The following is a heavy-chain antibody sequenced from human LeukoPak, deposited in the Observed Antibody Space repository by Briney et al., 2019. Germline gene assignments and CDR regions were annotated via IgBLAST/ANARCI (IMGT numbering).Heavy chain of an antibody. CDR2: MNPNSGNT. CDR3: ARGGEMATIDY. Sequence: ASVKVSCKASGGTFSSYAISWVRQAPGQGLEWMGWMNPNSGNTGYAQKFQGRVTITRNTSISTAYMELSSLRSEDTAVYYCARGGEMATIDYWGQGTLVTVSS. D-gene: IGHD5-24*01. V-gene: IGHV1-8*03. J-gene: IGHJ4*02. CDR1: GGTFSSYA.